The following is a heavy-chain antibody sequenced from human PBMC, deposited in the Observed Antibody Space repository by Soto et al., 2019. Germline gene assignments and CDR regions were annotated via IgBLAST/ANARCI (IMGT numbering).Heavy chain of an antibody. CDR1: GYTFTSYA. V-gene: IGHV1-3*01. CDR2: INAGNGNT. J-gene: IGHJ4*02. CDR3: AKSIVYVTALDY. Sequence: QVQLVQSGAEVKKPGASVKVSCKASGYTFTSYAMHWVRQAPGQRLEWMGGINAGNGNTKYSQKFQGRVTITRDTSARTAYRELSILKSEDTALDSLAKSIVYVTALDYWVQGTLFTLSS. D-gene: IGHD2-21*01.